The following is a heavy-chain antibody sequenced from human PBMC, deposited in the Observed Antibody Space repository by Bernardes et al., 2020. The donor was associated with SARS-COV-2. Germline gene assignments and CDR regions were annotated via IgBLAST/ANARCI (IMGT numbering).Heavy chain of an antibody. CDR1: GGPISNFY. Sequence: LSLTCTVSGGPISNFYWSWIPPPPGKGLEWIWYIYYSGSTNYNPSLKSRVTISVDTSKNQFSLNLSSVTAADTAVYYCARLRGYSSSWYISEPYYFYGMDVWGQGTTVTVSS. J-gene: IGHJ6*02. V-gene: IGHV4-59*01. CDR2: IYYSGST. CDR3: ARLRGYSSSWYISEPYYFYGMDV. D-gene: IGHD6-13*01.